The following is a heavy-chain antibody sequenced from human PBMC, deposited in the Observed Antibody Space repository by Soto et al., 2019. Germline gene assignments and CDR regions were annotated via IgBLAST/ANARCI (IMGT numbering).Heavy chain of an antibody. Sequence: ASVNVSCKASGYTFTSYAMHWVRQAAGQRLEWMGWINAGNGNTKYSQKFQGRVTITRDTSASTAYMELSSLRSEDTAVYYCARDSKVYAIAAFDIWGQGTMVTVS. CDR1: GYTFTSYA. D-gene: IGHD2-8*01. V-gene: IGHV1-3*01. CDR3: ARDSKVYAIAAFDI. CDR2: INAGNGNT. J-gene: IGHJ3*02.